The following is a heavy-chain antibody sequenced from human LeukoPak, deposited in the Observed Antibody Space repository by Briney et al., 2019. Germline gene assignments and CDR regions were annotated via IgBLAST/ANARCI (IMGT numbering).Heavy chain of an antibody. CDR1: GGSISTSNYY. V-gene: IGHV4-39*07. J-gene: IGHJ6*03. D-gene: IGHD2-2*01. Sequence: PSETLFLTCTVSGGSISTSNYYWGWIRQPPGKGLEWIGNIFYSGSTYYSPSLKSRVTISLDTSRNQFSLKLSSVTAADTAVYYCARDSTADIVVVPAYMDVWGKGTTVTVSS. CDR3: ARDSTADIVVVPAYMDV. CDR2: IFYSGST.